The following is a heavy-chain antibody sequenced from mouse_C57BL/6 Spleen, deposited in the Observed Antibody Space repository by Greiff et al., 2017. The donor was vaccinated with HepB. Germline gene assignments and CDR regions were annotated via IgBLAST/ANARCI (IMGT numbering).Heavy chain of an antibody. CDR1: EYEFPSHD. Sequence: EVKLVESGGGLVQPGASLKLSCESNEYEFPSHDMSWVRKTPEKRLELVAAINSDGGSTYYPDTMERRFIISRDNTKKTQYLQMSSLRSEDTALYYCARHAPYDYGAMDYWGQGTSVTVSS. V-gene: IGHV5-2*03. CDR2: INSDGGST. CDR3: ARHAPYDYGAMDY. J-gene: IGHJ4*01. D-gene: IGHD2-4*01.